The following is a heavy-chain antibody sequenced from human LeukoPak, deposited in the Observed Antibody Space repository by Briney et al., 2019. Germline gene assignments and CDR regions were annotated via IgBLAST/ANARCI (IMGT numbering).Heavy chain of an antibody. V-gene: IGHV3-48*04. CDR1: GFTLSTYA. D-gene: IGHD1-1*01. CDR2: ISHTFSTV. CDR3: ARVMEYYFYYMDV. J-gene: IGHJ6*03. Sequence: PGGSLRLSCAASGFTLSTYAMSWVRQAPGKGLEWVAYISHTFSTVYYADSVKGRFTISRDNTRNSLYLQMNSLKVEDTAVYYCARVMEYYFYYMDVWGKGTTVTISS.